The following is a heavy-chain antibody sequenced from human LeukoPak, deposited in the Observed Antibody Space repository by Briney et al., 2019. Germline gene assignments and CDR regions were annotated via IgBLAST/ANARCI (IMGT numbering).Heavy chain of an antibody. CDR3: AREYYYDSSGYYYVIDY. J-gene: IGHJ4*02. D-gene: IGHD3-22*01. CDR2: IIPIFGTA. CDR1: GGTFSSYA. V-gene: IGHV1-69*05. Sequence: SVKVSCKASGGTFSSYAISWVRQAPGQGLEWMGRIIPIFGTANYAQKFQGRVTITTDESTSKAYMELSSLRYEDRAVYYCAREYYYDSSGYYYVIDYWGQGTLVTVSS.